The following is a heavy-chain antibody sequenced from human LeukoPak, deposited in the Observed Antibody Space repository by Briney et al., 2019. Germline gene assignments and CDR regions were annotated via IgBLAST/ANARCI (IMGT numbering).Heavy chain of an antibody. Sequence: ASVKVSCKASGYTFTGYYMHWVRQAPGQGLEWMGWINPNSGGTNYAQKFQGWVTMTRDTSISTAYMELSRLRSDDTAVYYCARENVVVVAARTWSGWFDPWGQGTLVTVSS. D-gene: IGHD2-15*01. J-gene: IGHJ5*02. CDR3: ARENVVVVAARTWSGWFDP. CDR2: INPNSGGT. CDR1: GYTFTGYY. V-gene: IGHV1-2*04.